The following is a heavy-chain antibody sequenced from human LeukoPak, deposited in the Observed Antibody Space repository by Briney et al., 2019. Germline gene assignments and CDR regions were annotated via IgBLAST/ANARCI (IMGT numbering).Heavy chain of an antibody. CDR1: GYSISSSNW. CDR2: IYYSGST. Sequence: SETLSLTCAVSGYSISSSNWWGWIRQPPGKGLEWIGYIYYSGSTYYNPSLKSRVTMSVDTSKNQFSLKLSSVTAADTAVYYCARDSSSWAGHYYYMDVWGKGTTVTVSS. V-gene: IGHV4-28*03. J-gene: IGHJ6*03. CDR3: ARDSSSWAGHYYYMDV. D-gene: IGHD6-13*01.